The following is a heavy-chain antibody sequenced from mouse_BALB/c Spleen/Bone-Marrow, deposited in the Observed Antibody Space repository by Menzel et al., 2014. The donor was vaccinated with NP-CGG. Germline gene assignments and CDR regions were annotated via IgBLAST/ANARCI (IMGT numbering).Heavy chain of an antibody. D-gene: IGHD3-1*01. CDR1: GFIFSYYA. V-gene: IGHV5-9-4*01. Sequence: DVMLVESGGGLVKPGGSLKLSCAASGFIFSYYAMSWVRQSPEKRLEWVAEISSGGSYTYYPDTVTGRFTISRDNAKNTLYLEMGSLRSEDTAMYYCTRGRGDYWGQGTSVTVSS. J-gene: IGHJ4*01. CDR2: ISSGGSYT. CDR3: TRGRGDY.